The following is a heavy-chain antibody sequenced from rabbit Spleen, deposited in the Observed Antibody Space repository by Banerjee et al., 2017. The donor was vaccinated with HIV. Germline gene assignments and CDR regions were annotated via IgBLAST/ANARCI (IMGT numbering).Heavy chain of an antibody. CDR1: GFSLSANYY. V-gene: IGHV1S40*01. D-gene: IGHD1-1*01. Sequence: QSLEESGGDLVKPGASLTLTCTASGFSLSANYYMSWVRQAPGKGLEWIGYIDPIFGTTYYASWVNGRFTISSHNAQNTLYLQLNSLTAADTATYFCARDPAYASSSAYNIPNLWGPGTLVTVS. CDR3: ARDPAYASSSAYNIPNL. J-gene: IGHJ4*01. CDR2: IDPIFGTT.